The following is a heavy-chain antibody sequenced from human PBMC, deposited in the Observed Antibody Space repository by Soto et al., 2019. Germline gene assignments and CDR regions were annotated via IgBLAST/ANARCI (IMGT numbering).Heavy chain of an antibody. CDR2: ISAYNGTT. D-gene: IGHD3-16*01. CDR1: GYIFSNYG. V-gene: IGHV1-18*01. Sequence: QVQLVQSGAEAKKPGASAKVSCKASGYIFSNYGIRWMRQVPGQGLEWMGLISAYNGTTNYAQKLQGRVTLTTDTSTNKAYMELRSLRFDDTAVYYCARSSGGGVGTTSYWGQGTLVTVS. CDR3: ARSSGGGVGTTSY. J-gene: IGHJ4*02.